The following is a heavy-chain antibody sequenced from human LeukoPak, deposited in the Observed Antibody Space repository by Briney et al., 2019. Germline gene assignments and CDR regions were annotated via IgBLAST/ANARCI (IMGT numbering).Heavy chain of an antibody. J-gene: IGHJ3*02. CDR2: IYYSGST. V-gene: IGHV4-59*01. Sequence: SETLSLTCTVSGGSISSYYWSWIRQPPGKGLEWIGYIYYSGSTNYNPSLKSRVTISVDTSKNQFSLRLSSVTAADTAVYYCARTSGDAFDIWGQGTMVTVSS. CDR1: GGSISSYY. CDR3: ARTSGDAFDI.